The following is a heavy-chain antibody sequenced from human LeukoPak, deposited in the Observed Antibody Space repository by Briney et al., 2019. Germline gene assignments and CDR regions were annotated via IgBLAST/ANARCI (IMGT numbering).Heavy chain of an antibody. CDR1: GFAFSSYG. Sequence: PGGSLRLSCAASGFAFSSYGMHWVRQAPGKGLEWVAVIWYDGSNKYYADSVKGRFTISRDNSKNTLYLQMNSLRAEDTAVYYCARDPVEVPAAIYGNCYYYYMDVWGKGTTVTVSS. CDR3: ARDPVEVPAAIYGNCYYYYMDV. V-gene: IGHV3-33*01. CDR2: IWYDGSNK. D-gene: IGHD2-2*01. J-gene: IGHJ6*03.